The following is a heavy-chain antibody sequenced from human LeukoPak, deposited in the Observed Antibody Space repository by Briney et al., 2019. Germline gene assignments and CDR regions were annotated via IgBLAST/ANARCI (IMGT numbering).Heavy chain of an antibody. CDR3: AIATKAYCTGGICPNLDY. CDR1: GGSITSYY. V-gene: IGHV4-59*01. J-gene: IGHJ4*02. CDR2: VYYSGST. Sequence: SETLSLTCTVSGGSITSYYWSWIRQPPGGGLEWFCYVYYSGSTNYNPSLKSRVTISLHTSKNHLSLKLTSVTAADTALYYCAIATKAYCTGGICPNLDYWRQGPLVTVSS. D-gene: IGHD2-8*02.